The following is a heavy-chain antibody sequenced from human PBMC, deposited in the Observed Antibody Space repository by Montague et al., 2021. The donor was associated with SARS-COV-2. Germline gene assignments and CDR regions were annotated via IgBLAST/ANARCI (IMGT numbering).Heavy chain of an antibody. CDR1: RGSFSGYY. V-gene: IGHV4-34*01. Sequence: SETLSLTCTVPRGSFSGYYWTWIRQPPGKGLEWIGEINHSGGVNXNPSLKRRVTISVDTSKNHFSLKLRSVTAADTAIDYCARGYCSSTTCYRSLHYWGQGTLVAVSS. CDR3: ARGYCSSTTCYRSLHY. CDR2: INHSGGV. D-gene: IGHD2-2*01. J-gene: IGHJ4*02.